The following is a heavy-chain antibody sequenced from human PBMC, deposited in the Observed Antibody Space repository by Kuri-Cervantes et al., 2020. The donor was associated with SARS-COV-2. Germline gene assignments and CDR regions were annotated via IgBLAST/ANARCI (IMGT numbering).Heavy chain of an antibody. D-gene: IGHD2-2*01. Sequence: SLKISCAASGFTFDDYAMHWVRQAPGKGLEWVSGISWNSGSIGYADSVKGRFTISRDNAKDSLYLQMNSLRAEDTALYYCAKAYCSSTSCLNWFDPWGQGTRVTVSS. CDR1: GFTFDDYA. J-gene: IGHJ5*02. CDR2: ISWNSGSI. V-gene: IGHV3-9*01. CDR3: AKAYCSSTSCLNWFDP.